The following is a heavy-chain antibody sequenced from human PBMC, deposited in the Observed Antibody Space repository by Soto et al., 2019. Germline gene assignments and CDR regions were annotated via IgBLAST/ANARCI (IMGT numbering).Heavy chain of an antibody. CDR3: ARDLGDIVVVPAAILRH. Sequence: GGSLRLSCAASGFTFSSYWMHWVRQAPGKGLVWVSRINSDGSSTSYADSVKGRFTISRDNAKNTLYLQMNSLRAEDTAVYYCARDLGDIVVVPAAILRHWGQGTLVTVSS. V-gene: IGHV3-74*01. J-gene: IGHJ4*02. D-gene: IGHD2-2*02. CDR2: INSDGSST. CDR1: GFTFSSYW.